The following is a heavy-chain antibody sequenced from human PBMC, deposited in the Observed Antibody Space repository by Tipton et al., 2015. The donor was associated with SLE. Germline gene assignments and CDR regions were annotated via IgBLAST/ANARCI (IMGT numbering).Heavy chain of an antibody. CDR1: GGSISNYY. J-gene: IGHJ5*02. D-gene: IGHD6-13*01. Sequence: TLSLTCTVSGGSISNYYWNWIRQPPGKGLEWIGYIYYSGSTNYNPSLKSRVTMSIDTSKNQFSLKLTSVTAADTATYYCARGGEAAAGYSWFDPWGQGTLVTVSS. CDR3: ARGGEAAAGYSWFDP. V-gene: IGHV4-59*01. CDR2: IYYSGST.